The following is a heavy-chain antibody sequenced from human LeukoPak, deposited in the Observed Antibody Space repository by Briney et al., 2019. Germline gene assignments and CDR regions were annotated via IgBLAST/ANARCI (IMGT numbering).Heavy chain of an antibody. V-gene: IGHV1-2*02. D-gene: IGHD2-15*01. CDR1: GYTFTGYY. CDR3: ARGREVVVAATLPYDY. J-gene: IGHJ4*02. CDR2: INPNSGGT. Sequence: GASVRVSCKASGYTFTGYYMHWVRQAPGQGLEWMGWINPNSGGTNYAQKFQGRVTITRNTSISTAYMELSSLRSEDTAVYYCARGREVVVAATLPYDYWGQGTLVTVSS.